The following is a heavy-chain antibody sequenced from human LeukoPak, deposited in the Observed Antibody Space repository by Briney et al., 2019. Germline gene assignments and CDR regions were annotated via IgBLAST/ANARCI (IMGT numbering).Heavy chain of an antibody. CDR3: AKSTLRRGYSYGSFDY. Sequence: PGGSLRLSCAASGFTFSSYAMSWVRQAPGKGLEWVSAISGSGGSTYYADSVKGRLTISRDNSKNTLYLQMNSLRAEDTAVYYCAKSTLRRGYSYGSFDYWGQGTLVTVSS. V-gene: IGHV3-23*01. J-gene: IGHJ4*02. D-gene: IGHD5-18*01. CDR1: GFTFSSYA. CDR2: ISGSGGST.